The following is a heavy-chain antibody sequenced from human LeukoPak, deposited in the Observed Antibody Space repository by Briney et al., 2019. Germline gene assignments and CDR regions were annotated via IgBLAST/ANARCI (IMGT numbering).Heavy chain of an antibody. Sequence: ASVTVSCKPSGYTFATYGINWVRQAPGQGLEWMGWISDYNGNTNYVQNLQGRVTMTTDTSTSTAYMELRSLRSDDTAVYYCARLGMGRPFDYWGQGTLVTVSS. V-gene: IGHV1-18*01. CDR1: GYTFATYG. D-gene: IGHD7-27*01. J-gene: IGHJ4*02. CDR2: ISDYNGNT. CDR3: ARLGMGRPFDY.